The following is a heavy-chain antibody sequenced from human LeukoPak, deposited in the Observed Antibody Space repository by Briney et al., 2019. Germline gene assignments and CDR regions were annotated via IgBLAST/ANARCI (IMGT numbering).Heavy chain of an antibody. J-gene: IGHJ5*02. CDR1: GGSISSYY. V-gene: IGHV4-59*01. CDR2: IYYSGST. D-gene: IGHD1-26*01. CDR3: AREEVGARNWFDP. Sequence: PSETLSLTCTVSGGSISSYYWSWIRQPPGKGLEWIGYIYYSGSTNYNPSLKSRVTISVDTSKNQFSLKLSSVTAADTAVYYCAREEVGARNWFDPWGQGTLVTVSS.